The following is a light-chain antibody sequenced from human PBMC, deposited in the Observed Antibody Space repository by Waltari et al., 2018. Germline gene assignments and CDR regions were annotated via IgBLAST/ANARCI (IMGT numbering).Light chain of an antibody. Sequence: DIVMTQSPLSLPVTPGEPASISCRSSQSLLHRHGNNYLDWYLQKPGQSPQLLIYLGSNRASGVPDRFSGSGSGTDFTLKISRVEAEDVGVYYCMQSLQTLWTFGPGTKVEVK. V-gene: IGKV2-28*01. CDR1: QSLLHRHGNNY. J-gene: IGKJ1*01. CDR3: MQSLQTLWT. CDR2: LGS.